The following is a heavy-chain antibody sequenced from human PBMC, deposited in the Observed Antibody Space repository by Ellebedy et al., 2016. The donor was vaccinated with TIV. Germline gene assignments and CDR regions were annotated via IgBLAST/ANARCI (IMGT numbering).Heavy chain of an antibody. CDR2: IYSGGST. J-gene: IGHJ4*02. V-gene: IGHV3-53*04. Sequence: GESLKISCEASGFTVSASSLSWVRQAPGQGLAWVSTIYSGGSTHYADSVKGRFTISRHSSKNMLYLQMNALRLEDTAVYYCASPGYYGPFDHWGRGTLVTVSS. D-gene: IGHD3-3*01. CDR1: GFTVSASS. CDR3: ASPGYYGPFDH.